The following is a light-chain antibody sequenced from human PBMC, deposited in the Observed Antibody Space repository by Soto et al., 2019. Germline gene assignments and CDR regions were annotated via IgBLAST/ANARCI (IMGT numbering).Light chain of an antibody. CDR2: DAS. CDR3: QQRTTWPLT. Sequence: EIVLTQSPATLSLSPGERATLSCRASQSISSNLAWYQQKPGQAPRLLMDDASNRATGIPTRVSGSGSGTDFTLTISSLEPEDFAVYYCQQRTTWPLTFGGGTMVEIK. V-gene: IGKV3-11*01. J-gene: IGKJ4*01. CDR1: QSISSN.